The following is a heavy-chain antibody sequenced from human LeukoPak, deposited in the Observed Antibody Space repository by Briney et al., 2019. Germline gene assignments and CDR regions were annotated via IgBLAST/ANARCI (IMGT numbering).Heavy chain of an antibody. Sequence: ASVKVSCKASGGTFSSYAISWVRQAPGQGLEWMGGIIPIFGTANYAQKFQGRVTITADKSTSTAYMELSSLRSEDTAVYYCARSSLTSITGTAIDYWGQGTLVTVSS. J-gene: IGHJ4*02. CDR1: GGTFSSYA. V-gene: IGHV1-69*06. D-gene: IGHD1-20*01. CDR3: ARSSLTSITGTAIDY. CDR2: IIPIFGTA.